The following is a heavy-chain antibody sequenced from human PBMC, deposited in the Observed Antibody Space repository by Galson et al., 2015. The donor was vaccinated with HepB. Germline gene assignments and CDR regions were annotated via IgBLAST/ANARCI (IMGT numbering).Heavy chain of an antibody. CDR3: ARRRIVSNGYCFDF. V-gene: IGHV5-51*03. D-gene: IGHD3-22*01. Sequence: QSGAEVKKPGESLKISCQGSGDGFTSYWIGWVRQRPGKGLEWVGIIYPGDSDTTYSPSFQGQVTISADTSINTAYLQWSSLKASDTAMYYCARRRIVSNGYCFDFWGQGTLVTVSS. CDR1: GDGFTSYW. CDR2: IYPGDSDT. J-gene: IGHJ4*02.